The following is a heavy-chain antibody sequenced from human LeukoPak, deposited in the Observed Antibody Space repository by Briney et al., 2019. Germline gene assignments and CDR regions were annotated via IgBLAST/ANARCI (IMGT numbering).Heavy chain of an antibody. J-gene: IGHJ4*02. V-gene: IGHV3-21*04. CDR1: GFIFSNYS. D-gene: IGHD6-13*01. CDR2: IRSSTRYI. CDR3: AKSGNSSSWYYFDY. Sequence: GGSLRLSCAASGFIFSNYSLNWVRQAPGKGLEWVSSIRSSTRYIFYADSVKGRFTISRDNAKNSLYLQMNSLRAEDMALYYCAKSGNSSSWYYFDYWGQGTLVTVSS.